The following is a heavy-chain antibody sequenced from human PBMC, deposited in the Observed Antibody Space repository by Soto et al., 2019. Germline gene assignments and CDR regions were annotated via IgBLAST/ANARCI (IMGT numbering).Heavy chain of an antibody. CDR3: ARDGIGGTAFRGFLDY. CDR2: ITAAGTST. D-gene: IGHD1-7*01. CDR1: GFTFSTYW. J-gene: IGHJ4*02. Sequence: PGGSLRLSCAASGFTFSTYWMHWVRQAPGEGLVWLSRITAAGTSTSSADSVKGRFTISRDNAKNTLYLQMNSLRAEDTAVYYCARDGIGGTAFRGFLDYWGQGTLVTVSS. V-gene: IGHV3-74*01.